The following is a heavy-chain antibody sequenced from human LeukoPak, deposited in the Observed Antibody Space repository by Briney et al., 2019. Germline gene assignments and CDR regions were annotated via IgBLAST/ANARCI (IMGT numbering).Heavy chain of an antibody. CDR1: GGSISSGSYY. J-gene: IGHJ4*02. V-gene: IGHV4-61*02. Sequence: PSETLSLTCTVSGGSISSGSYYWGWIRQPAGKGLEWIGRMYTDGSTNYNPFLNSRVTMSVDTSKKHFSLRLNSVTAADTAVYYCATYDQKLAFDNWGQGTLVTVSS. CDR3: ATYDQKLAFDN. CDR2: MYTDGST. D-gene: IGHD6-13*01.